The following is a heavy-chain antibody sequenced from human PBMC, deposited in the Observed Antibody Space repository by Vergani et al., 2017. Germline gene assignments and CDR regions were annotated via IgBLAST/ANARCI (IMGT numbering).Heavy chain of an antibody. CDR1: GGTFSSYT. J-gene: IGHJ3*02. V-gene: IGHV1-69*08. CDR3: ARDPSAAGFDAFDI. Sequence: QVQLVQSGAEVNKPGSSVKVSCKASGGTFSSYTISWVRQAPGQGLEWMGRIIPILGIANYAQKFQGRVTITADKSTSTACMELSSLRSEDTAVYYCARDPSAAGFDAFDIWGQGTMVTVSS. D-gene: IGHD3-10*01. CDR2: IIPILGIA.